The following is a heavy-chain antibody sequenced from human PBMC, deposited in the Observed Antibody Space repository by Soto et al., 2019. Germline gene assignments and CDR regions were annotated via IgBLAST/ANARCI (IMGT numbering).Heavy chain of an antibody. V-gene: IGHV3-33*01. Sequence: PGGSLRLSCAASGFTFSSYGMRWVRQAPGKGLEWVAVIWYDGSNKYYADSVKGRFTISRDNSKNTLYLQMNSLRAEDTAVYYCARARYCSSTSCYNGMDVWGQGTTVTVSS. CDR2: IWYDGSNK. CDR3: ARARYCSSTSCYNGMDV. CDR1: GFTFSSYG. J-gene: IGHJ6*02. D-gene: IGHD2-2*02.